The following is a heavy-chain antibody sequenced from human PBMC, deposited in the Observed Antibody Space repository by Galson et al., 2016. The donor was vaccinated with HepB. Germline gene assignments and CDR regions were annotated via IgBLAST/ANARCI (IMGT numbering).Heavy chain of an antibody. CDR3: ARGGGDFWSAYYA. Sequence: SETLSLTCTVSGGSVSSSAIYYWSWIRQPPGKRLEWIGYIYYSGSTNYNPSLKSRVTISVDTSKNQFSLKLSSVTAADTAVYYCARGGGDFWSAYYAWGQGTLVTVSS. V-gene: IGHV4-61*01. J-gene: IGHJ4*02. CDR2: IYYSGST. D-gene: IGHD3-3*01. CDR1: GGSVSSSAIYY.